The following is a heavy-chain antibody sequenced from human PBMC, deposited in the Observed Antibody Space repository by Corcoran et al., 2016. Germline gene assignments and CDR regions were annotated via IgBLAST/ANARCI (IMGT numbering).Heavy chain of an antibody. J-gene: IGHJ4*02. CDR2: IGTHNGNT. CDR1: GYTSPNYG. CDR3: GRGIISRFDY. Sequence: QVQLVQSGSEVKSPGASVKVSCKASGYTSPNYGISWVRQAPGQGLEWMGWIGTHNGNTNYAQNLLGRLTMTADTSTNTAYMELRSLTSDDTAVYYCGRGIISRFDYWGQGTLVAVSS. V-gene: IGHV1-18*01. D-gene: IGHD3-3*02.